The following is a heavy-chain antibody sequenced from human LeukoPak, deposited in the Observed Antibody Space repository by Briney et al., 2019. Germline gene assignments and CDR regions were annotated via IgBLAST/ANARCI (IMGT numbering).Heavy chain of an antibody. D-gene: IGHD5-12*01. J-gene: IGHJ4*02. CDR3: ARGRIRGYSGYGAVS. Sequence: GASVKVSCKASGYTFTSYYMHWVRQAPGQGLEWMGIINPSGGSTSYAQKFQGRVTMTRDMSTSTVYMELSSLRSEDTAVYYCARGRIRGYSGYGAVSWGQGTLVTVSS. CDR2: INPSGGST. V-gene: IGHV1-46*01. CDR1: GYTFTSYY.